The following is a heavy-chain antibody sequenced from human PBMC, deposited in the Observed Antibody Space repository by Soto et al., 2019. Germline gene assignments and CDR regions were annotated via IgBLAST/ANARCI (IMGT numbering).Heavy chain of an antibody. Sequence: ASVKVSCKASGYTFTSYDVMWVRQATGQGLEWMGWVNPNSGNTDSAQKFQGRVTMTWDTSINTAYMELSSLRSEDTAVYYCARRKERSGPHYFDYWGQGSQVTVS. CDR1: GYTFTSYD. CDR2: VNPNSGNT. CDR3: ARRKERSGPHYFDY. J-gene: IGHJ4*02. D-gene: IGHD6-25*01. V-gene: IGHV1-8*01.